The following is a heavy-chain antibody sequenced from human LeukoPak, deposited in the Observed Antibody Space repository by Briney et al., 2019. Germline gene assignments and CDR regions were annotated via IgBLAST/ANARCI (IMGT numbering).Heavy chain of an antibody. J-gene: IGHJ4*02. D-gene: IGHD1-26*01. CDR2: ISAYNGNT. V-gene: IGHV1-18*01. Sequence: ASVKVSRTASGYTFIAYGISWVRQAPGQGLEWMGWISAYNGNTNYAQKLQGRVTLTTDTSTSTAYMELRSLRSDDTAVYYCAREQYSGSYRDYWGQGTLVTVSS. CDR1: GYTFIAYG. CDR3: AREQYSGSYRDY.